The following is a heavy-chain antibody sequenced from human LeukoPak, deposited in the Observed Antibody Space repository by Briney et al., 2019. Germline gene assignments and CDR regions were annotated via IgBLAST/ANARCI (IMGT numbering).Heavy chain of an antibody. V-gene: IGHV3-30*04. CDR2: ISYDGSNK. CDR3: ARGDNIVVVPAAPDY. D-gene: IGHD2-2*01. Sequence: GGSLRLSCAASGLTFSSYAMHWVRQAPGKGLEWVPVISYDGSNKYYADSVKGRFTISRDNSKNTLYLQMNSLRAEDTAVYYCARGDNIVVVPAAPDYWGQGTLVTVSS. J-gene: IGHJ4*02. CDR1: GLTFSSYA.